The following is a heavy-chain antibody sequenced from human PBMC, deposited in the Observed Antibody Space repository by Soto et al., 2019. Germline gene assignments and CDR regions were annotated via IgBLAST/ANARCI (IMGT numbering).Heavy chain of an antibody. CDR1: GFCLCISA. CDR2: ITASGEKL. D-gene: IGHD2-8*01. J-gene: IGHJ4*02. CDR3: AKNGVSREYDS. Sequence: MRLSCSPSGFCLCISAMSWGRKSPGTGLEWVSGITASGEKLYYADSVKGRFTMSRDNSQNTLYLQMNSLRAEDTAIYYCAKNGVSREYDSWGQGALVPGSS. V-gene: IGHV3-23*01.